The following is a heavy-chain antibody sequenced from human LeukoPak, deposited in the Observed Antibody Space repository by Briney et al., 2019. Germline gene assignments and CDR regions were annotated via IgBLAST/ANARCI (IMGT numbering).Heavy chain of an antibody. J-gene: IGHJ3*02. CDR2: RHHSGGA. V-gene: IGHV4-59*11. CDR3: ARDTHEYGSGSHYDDTFDS. D-gene: IGHD3-10*01. CDR1: GGPITDHY. Sequence: SETLSLTCTVSGGPITDHYWSWVRQPPGKGLEWIGYRHHSGGANSNPSLKSRVTISVDTSKNQISLELSSVTAADTAVYYCARDTHEYGSGSHYDDTFDSWGQGTLVIVSS.